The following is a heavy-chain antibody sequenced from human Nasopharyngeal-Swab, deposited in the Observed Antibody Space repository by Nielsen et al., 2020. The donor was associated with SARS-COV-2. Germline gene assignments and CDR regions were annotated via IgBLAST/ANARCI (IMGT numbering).Heavy chain of an antibody. CDR2: TRNKANSYTT. D-gene: IGHD6-19*01. Sequence: GESLKISCAASGFTFSAHYMDWVRQAPGKGLEWVGRTRNKANSYTTEYAASVKGRFTIPRDDSKNSLYLQMNSLKTEDTAVYYCARVQSGWYVGVDYWGQGTLVTVSS. CDR3: ARVQSGWYVGVDY. CDR1: GFTFSAHY. J-gene: IGHJ4*02. V-gene: IGHV3-72*01.